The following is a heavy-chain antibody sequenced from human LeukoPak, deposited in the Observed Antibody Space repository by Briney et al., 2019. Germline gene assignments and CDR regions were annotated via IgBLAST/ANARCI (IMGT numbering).Heavy chain of an antibody. Sequence: PGGSLRPSCAASGFTVSSNYMSWVRQAPGKGLEWVSVIYSGGSTYYADSVKGRFTISRDNSKNTLYLQMNSLRAEDTAVYYCARAPVGFGVVILQSDYWGQGTLVTVSS. CDR3: ARAPVGFGVVILQSDY. CDR1: GFTVSSNY. V-gene: IGHV3-53*01. D-gene: IGHD3-3*01. J-gene: IGHJ4*02. CDR2: IYSGGST.